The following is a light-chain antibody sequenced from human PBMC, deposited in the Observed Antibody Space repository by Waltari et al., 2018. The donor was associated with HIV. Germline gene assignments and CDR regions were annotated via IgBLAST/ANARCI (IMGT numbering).Light chain of an antibody. J-gene: IGLJ2*01. CDR2: GNS. Sequence: QSLLTQPPSVSGAPGQRGTISCTGSSSNIGAGFDVHWYQQLPGTVPKLLIYGNSNRPSGVPHRFSGSKSGTSASLAITGLQAEDEADYYCQSYDRSLSGYVVFGGGTKLTVL. V-gene: IGLV1-40*01. CDR3: QSYDRSLSGYVV. CDR1: SSNIGAGFD.